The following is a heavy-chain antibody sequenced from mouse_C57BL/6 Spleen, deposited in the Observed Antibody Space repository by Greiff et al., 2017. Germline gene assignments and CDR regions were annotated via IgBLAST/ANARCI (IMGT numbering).Heavy chain of an antibody. D-gene: IGHD2-3*01. CDR2: IYPSDSET. Sequence: QVQLQQSGAELVRPGSSVKMSCKASGYTFTSYWVDWVKQRPGQGLEWIGKIYPSDSETHYNQKITDKATLTVYESSRTAYMQLSSLTSEDSAVYSCERGWDWGQGTTLTVSS. J-gene: IGHJ2*01. CDR3: ERGWD. V-gene: IGHV1-61*01. CDR1: GYTFTSYW.